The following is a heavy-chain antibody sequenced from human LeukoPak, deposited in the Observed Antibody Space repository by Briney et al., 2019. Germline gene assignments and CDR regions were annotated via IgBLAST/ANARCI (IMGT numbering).Heavy chain of an antibody. D-gene: IGHD3-3*01. CDR1: GGSISSGSYY. J-gene: IGHJ5*02. CDR2: IYYSGST. CDR3: ASYDFWSGYYH. V-gene: IGHV4-39*01. Sequence: SETLSLTCTVSGGSISSGSYYWGWIRQPPGKGLEWIGSIYYSGSTYYNPSLKSRVTISVDTSKNQFSLKLSSVTAADTAVYYCASYDFWSGYYHWGQGTLVTVSS.